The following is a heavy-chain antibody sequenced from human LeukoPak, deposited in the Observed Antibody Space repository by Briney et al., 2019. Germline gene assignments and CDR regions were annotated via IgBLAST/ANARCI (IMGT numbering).Heavy chain of an antibody. V-gene: IGHV3-9*01. CDR3: ARKLAGTVLDY. CDR2: INWNSGNI. Sequence: PGGSLRLSCAASGFNFDDYAMHWVRQAPGKGLEWVSGINWNSGNIGYADSVKGRFTISRDNAKNSLYLQMNSLRAEDTAVYYCARKLAGTVLDYWGQGTLVTVSS. J-gene: IGHJ4*02. D-gene: IGHD6-19*01. CDR1: GFNFDDYA.